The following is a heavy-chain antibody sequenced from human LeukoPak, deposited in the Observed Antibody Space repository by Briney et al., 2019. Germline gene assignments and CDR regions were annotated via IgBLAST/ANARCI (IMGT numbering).Heavy chain of an antibody. CDR1: GFTFSSYR. CDR2: ISSSSSYI. J-gene: IGHJ6*03. Sequence: PGGSLRLSCAASGFTFSSYRMNWVRQAPGKGLEWVSSISSSSSYIYYADSVKGRFTISRDNAKNSLYLQMNGLRAEDTAEYYCARQLQYYMDVWGKGTTVTVSS. V-gene: IGHV3-21*01. D-gene: IGHD1-1*01. CDR3: ARQLQYYMDV.